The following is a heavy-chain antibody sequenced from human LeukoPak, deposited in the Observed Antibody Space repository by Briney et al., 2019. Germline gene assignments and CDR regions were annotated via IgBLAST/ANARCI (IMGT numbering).Heavy chain of an antibody. CDR2: ISYDGSNK. CDR1: GFTFSSYA. D-gene: IGHD3-16*02. CDR3: ASLRGGYVWGSYRPLDV. J-gene: IGHJ6*02. Sequence: GGSLRLSCAASGFTFSSYAMHWVRQAPGKGLEWVAVISYDGSNKYYADSVKGRFTISRDNSKNTLYLQMNSLRAEDTAVYYCASLRGGYVWGSYRPLDVWGQGTTVTVSS. V-gene: IGHV3-30-3*01.